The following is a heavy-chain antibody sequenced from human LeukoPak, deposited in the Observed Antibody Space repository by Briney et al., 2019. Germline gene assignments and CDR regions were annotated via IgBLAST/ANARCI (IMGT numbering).Heavy chain of an antibody. CDR1: GGTFSSYA. CDR3: ARDRHGIAAAGNFDY. D-gene: IGHD6-13*01. Sequence: GASVKVSCKASGGTFSSYAISWVRQAPGQGLEWMGGIIPIFGTANYAQKFQGRVTITADESTSTAYMELSSLRSEDTAVYYCARDRHGIAAAGNFDYWGQGTLVTVSS. CDR2: IIPIFGTA. J-gene: IGHJ4*02. V-gene: IGHV1-69*13.